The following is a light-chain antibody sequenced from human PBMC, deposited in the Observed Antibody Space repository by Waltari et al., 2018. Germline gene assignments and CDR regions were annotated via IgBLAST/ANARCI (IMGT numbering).Light chain of an antibody. V-gene: IGKV3-20*01. CDR2: AAS. CDR1: QTVDSNS. Sequence: IALTQSPGTLSLSPGERATLSCRASQTVDSNSVAWYQQRHGQVPRLLIFAASSRATGIPDRFSASGSGTDFTLTISRQEPEDFAVYYCQQYDWSPPGYTFGQGTKLEIK. CDR3: QQYDWSPPGYT. J-gene: IGKJ2*01.